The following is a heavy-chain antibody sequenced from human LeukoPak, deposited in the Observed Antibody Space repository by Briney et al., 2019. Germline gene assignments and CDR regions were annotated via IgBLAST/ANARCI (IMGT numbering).Heavy chain of an antibody. D-gene: IGHD3-22*01. Sequence: SETLSLTCAVYGGSFSGYYWSWIRQPPGKGLEWIGEINHSGSTNYNPSLKSRVTISVDTSKNQFSLKLSSVTAADTAVYYCARGWVIVAWGQGTLVTVSS. V-gene: IGHV4-34*01. CDR2: INHSGST. CDR3: ARGWVIVA. J-gene: IGHJ5*02. CDR1: GGSFSGYY.